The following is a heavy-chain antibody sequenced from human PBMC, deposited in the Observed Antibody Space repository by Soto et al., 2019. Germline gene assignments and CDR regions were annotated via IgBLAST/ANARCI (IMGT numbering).Heavy chain of an antibody. D-gene: IGHD3-9*01. CDR2: INHSGST. Sequence: KASETLSLTCAVYGGSFSGYYWSWIRQPPGKGLEWIGEINHSGSTNYNPSLKSRVTISVDTSKNQFSLKLSSVTAADTAVYYCASRMGDILTGYYSPHFDYWGQGTLVTVSS. V-gene: IGHV4-34*01. J-gene: IGHJ4*02. CDR1: GGSFSGYY. CDR3: ASRMGDILTGYYSPHFDY.